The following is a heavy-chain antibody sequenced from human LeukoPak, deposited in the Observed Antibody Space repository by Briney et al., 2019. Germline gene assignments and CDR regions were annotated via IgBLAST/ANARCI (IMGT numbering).Heavy chain of an antibody. D-gene: IGHD4-17*01. Sequence: SQTLSLTCTVSGGSISSGDYYWSWIRHPPGKGLEWIGYIYYSGSTYYNPSLQSRVIISVDTSKNQFSLKLTSVTAADTAVYYCARALNSMTTVTTEYWFDYWGQGTLVTVSS. J-gene: IGHJ4*02. V-gene: IGHV4-30-4*01. CDR3: ARALNSMTTVTTEYWFDY. CDR1: GGSISSGDYY. CDR2: IYYSGST.